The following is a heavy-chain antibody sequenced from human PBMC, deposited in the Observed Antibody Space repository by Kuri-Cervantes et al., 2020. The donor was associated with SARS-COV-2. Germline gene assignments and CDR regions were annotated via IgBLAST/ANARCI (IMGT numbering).Heavy chain of an antibody. V-gene: IGHV1-18*01. CDR1: GYTFTSYG. Sequence: ASVKVSCKASGYTFTSYGISWVRQAPGQGLEWMGWISAYNGNTSYAQKFQGRVTMTRDTSTSTVYMELSSLRSEDTAVYYCARGVQLWFQGNYYYYYMDVWGKGTTVTVSS. CDR3: ARGVQLWFQGNYYYYYMDV. J-gene: IGHJ6*03. D-gene: IGHD5-18*01. CDR2: ISAYNGNT.